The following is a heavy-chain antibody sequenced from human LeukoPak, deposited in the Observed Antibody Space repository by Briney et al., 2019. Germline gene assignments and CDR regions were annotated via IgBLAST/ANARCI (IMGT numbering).Heavy chain of an antibody. CDR3: ARDFETAFDAFDI. J-gene: IGHJ3*02. CDR1: GFTFSSYS. Sequence: GGSLRLSCAASGFTFSSYSMNWVRQAPGKGLEWVSSISSSSSYIYYADSVKGRFTISRDNAKNSLYLQMNSLRAEDTAVYYCARDFETAFDAFDIWGQGTMVTFSS. CDR2: ISSSSSYI. V-gene: IGHV3-21*01.